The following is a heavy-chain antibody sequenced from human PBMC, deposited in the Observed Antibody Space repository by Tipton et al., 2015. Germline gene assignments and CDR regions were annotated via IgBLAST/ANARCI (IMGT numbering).Heavy chain of an antibody. CDR3: ASAWGDY. J-gene: IGHJ4*02. Sequence: SLRLSCAASAFTFSSYWMNWVRQAPGKGLEWVASIKQDGSEKYYVDSVRGRFTISRDNADNSLYLQMNSLRVEDTAVYYCASAWGDYWGQGTLVIVSS. CDR2: IKQDGSEK. CDR1: AFTFSSYW. V-gene: IGHV3-7*01. D-gene: IGHD3-16*01.